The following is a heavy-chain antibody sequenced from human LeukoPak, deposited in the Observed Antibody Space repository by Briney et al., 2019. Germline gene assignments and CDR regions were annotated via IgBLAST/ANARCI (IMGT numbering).Heavy chain of an antibody. CDR1: GFTFINYY. CDR2: INPNSGDT. D-gene: IGHD3-16*01. V-gene: IGHV1-2*02. CDR3: ARDVWGVGAPRLDY. J-gene: IGHJ4*02. Sequence: GASVKVSCKASGFTFINYYMHWVRQAPGQGLEWVGWINPNSGDTNFAQKFQGRVTMTRNTSISTAYMELSRLRSDDTAVYYCARDVWGVGAPRLDYWGQGTLVTVSS.